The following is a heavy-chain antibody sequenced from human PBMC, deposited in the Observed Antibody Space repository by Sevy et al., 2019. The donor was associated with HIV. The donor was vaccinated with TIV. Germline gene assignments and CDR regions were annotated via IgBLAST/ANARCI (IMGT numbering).Heavy chain of an antibody. Sequence: GGSLRLSCAASGFTFSDYYMSWIRQAPGKGLEWVSYISSSGSTIYYADSVKGRFTISRDNAKNSLYLKMNSLRAEDAAVYYCARSDSSGYYMWGAFDIWGQGTMVTVSS. D-gene: IGHD3-22*01. CDR2: ISSSGSTI. CDR1: GFTFSDYY. J-gene: IGHJ3*02. V-gene: IGHV3-11*01. CDR3: ARSDSSGYYMWGAFDI.